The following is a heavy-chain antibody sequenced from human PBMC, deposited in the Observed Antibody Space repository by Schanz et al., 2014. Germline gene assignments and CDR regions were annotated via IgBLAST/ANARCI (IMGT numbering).Heavy chain of an antibody. CDR2: MNPDSGNT. J-gene: IGHJ3*02. Sequence: QVQLVQSGAEVKKPGSSVKVSCKASGYTFTSYSMHWVRQAPGQGLEWMGWMNPDSGNTGYAQKFQGRLTITADRSTSTAYMELSSLRSDDTAVYYCARGGGPEDVFDIWGQGTILTVSS. CDR1: GYTFTSYS. V-gene: IGHV1-8*03. CDR3: ARGGGPEDVFDI.